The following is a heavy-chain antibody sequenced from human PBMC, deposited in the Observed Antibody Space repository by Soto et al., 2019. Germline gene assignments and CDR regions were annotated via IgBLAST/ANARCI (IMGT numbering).Heavy chain of an antibody. CDR2: IYHSGST. CDR3: ARDYGDSLEDY. J-gene: IGHJ4*02. Sequence: SETLSLTCTVSGYSISSGYYWGWIRQPPGKGLEWIGSIYHSGSTYYNPSLKSRVTISVDTSKNQFSLKLSSVTAADTAVYYCARDYGDSLEDYWGQGTLVTVSS. V-gene: IGHV4-38-2*02. D-gene: IGHD4-17*01. CDR1: GYSISSGYY.